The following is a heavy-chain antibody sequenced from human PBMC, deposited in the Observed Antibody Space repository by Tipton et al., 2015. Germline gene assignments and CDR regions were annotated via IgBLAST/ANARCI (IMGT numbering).Heavy chain of an antibody. CDR3: ARQTTLGYYDSAGYYFSGHAFDI. CDR1: GGSISSSSYY. D-gene: IGHD3-22*01. V-gene: IGHV4-39*01. CDR2: IYYTGST. Sequence: TLSLTCTVSGGSISSSSYYWGWVRQPPGKGLEWIGSIYYTGSTFYSPSLKSRVTISVDTSKNHFSLKLRSVTAADTAVYSCARQTTLGYYDSAGYYFSGHAFDIWGQGTMVTVSS. J-gene: IGHJ3*02.